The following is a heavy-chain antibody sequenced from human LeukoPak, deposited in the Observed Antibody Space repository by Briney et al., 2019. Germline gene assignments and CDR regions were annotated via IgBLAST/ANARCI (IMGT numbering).Heavy chain of an antibody. CDR3: AEDTHSGWSLRIYYFDY. CDR2: ISGDGGST. J-gene: IGHJ4*02. D-gene: IGHD6-19*01. V-gene: IGHV3-43*02. Sequence: GGSLRLSCAASGFTFDDYAMHWVRQAPGKGLEWVSLISGDGGSTYYADSVKGRFTISRDNSKNSLYLQMNSLRTEDTALYYCAEDTHSGWSLRIYYFDYWGQGTLVTVSS. CDR1: GFTFDDYA.